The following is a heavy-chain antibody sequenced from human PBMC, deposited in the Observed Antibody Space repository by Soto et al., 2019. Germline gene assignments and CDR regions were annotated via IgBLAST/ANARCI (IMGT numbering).Heavy chain of an antibody. J-gene: IGHJ4*02. CDR2: INPSGGST. CDR3: ARDIGTYYDSSGSTSDY. Sequence: QVQLVQSGAEVKKPGASVKVSCKASGYTFTSYYMHWVRQAPGQGLEWMGIINPSGGSTSYAQKFQGRVTMTRDTSTSTVYMELSSLRSEDTAVYYCARDIGTYYDSSGSTSDYWGQGTLVTVSS. D-gene: IGHD3-22*01. CDR1: GYTFTSYY. V-gene: IGHV1-46*01.